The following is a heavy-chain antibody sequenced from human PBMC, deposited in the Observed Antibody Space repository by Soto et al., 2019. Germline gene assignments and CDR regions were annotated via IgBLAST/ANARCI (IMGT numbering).Heavy chain of an antibody. Sequence: QVQLQESGPGLVKPSQTLSLTCTVSGGSISSGGYYWSWIRQHPGKGLEWIGYIYYSGSTYYNPSLKSRVTISVDMSKNQFSLKLSSVTAADTAVYYCARADGRVVVTAIDYWGQGTLVTVSS. V-gene: IGHV4-31*03. CDR2: IYYSGST. J-gene: IGHJ4*02. D-gene: IGHD2-21*02. CDR3: ARADGRVVVTAIDY. CDR1: GGSISSGGYY.